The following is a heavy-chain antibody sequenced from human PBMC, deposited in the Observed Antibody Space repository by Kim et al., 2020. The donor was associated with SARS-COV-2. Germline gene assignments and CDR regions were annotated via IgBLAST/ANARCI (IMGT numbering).Heavy chain of an antibody. V-gene: IGHV3-13*01. J-gene: IGHJ5*01. D-gene: IGHD6-19*01. Sequence: YYPGSVKSRFTIARENAKNTLYLQMNSLRAGDTAVYYCARGGYSSGWYDSWGQGTLVTVSS. CDR3: ARGGYSSGWYDS.